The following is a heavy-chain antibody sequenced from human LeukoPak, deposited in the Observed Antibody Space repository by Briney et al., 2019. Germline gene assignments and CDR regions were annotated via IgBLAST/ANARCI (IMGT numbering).Heavy chain of an antibody. D-gene: IGHD5-12*01. CDR1: GYTFTGYY. CDR3: ARGPGGGYDSPGGMDV. J-gene: IGHJ6*02. V-gene: IGHV1-2*02. CDR2: INPNSGGT. Sequence: GSVKVSCKASGYTFTGYYMHWVRQAPGQGLEWMGWINPNSGGTNYAQKFQGRVTMTRDTSISTAYMELSRLRSDDTAVYYCARGPGGGYDSPGGMDVWGQGTTVTVSS.